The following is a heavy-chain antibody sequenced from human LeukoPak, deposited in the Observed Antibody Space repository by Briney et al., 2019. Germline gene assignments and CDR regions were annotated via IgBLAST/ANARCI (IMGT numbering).Heavy chain of an antibody. CDR2: IGAYNGNT. CDR3: ARDLGTMVRGVIGY. V-gene: IGHV1-18*01. J-gene: IGHJ4*02. Sequence: ASVKVSFKASGYTFTSYGSSWVRQSTGQALEWMGWIGAYNGNTNYAQKLQGRVTMTTDTSTSTAYMELRSLRSDDTAVYYCARDLGTMVRGVIGYWGQGTLVTVSS. CDR1: GYTFTSYG. D-gene: IGHD3-10*01.